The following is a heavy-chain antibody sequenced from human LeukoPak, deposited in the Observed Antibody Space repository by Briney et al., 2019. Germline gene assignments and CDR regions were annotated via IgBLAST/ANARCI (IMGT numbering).Heavy chain of an antibody. CDR3: ATANVFGVYFDY. CDR1: GYTLTKLS. J-gene: IGHJ4*02. D-gene: IGHD3-3*01. Sequence: ASVKVSCKVSGYTLTKLSMHWVRQAPGKGLEWMGGFDPEDGETIYAQKFQGRVTMTEDTSTDTAYMELSSLRSEDTAVYYCATANVFGVYFDYWGQGTLLTVSS. CDR2: FDPEDGET. V-gene: IGHV1-24*01.